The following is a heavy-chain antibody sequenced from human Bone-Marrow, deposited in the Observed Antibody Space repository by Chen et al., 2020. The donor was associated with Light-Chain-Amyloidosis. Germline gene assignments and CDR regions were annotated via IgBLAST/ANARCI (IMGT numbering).Heavy chain of an antibody. V-gene: IGHV1-2*02. CDR3: ARGAERGYSGYESTNFDY. CDR2: INPNSGGT. Sequence: QVQLRQSGAAVEKPGASVKVPCTASGYTFTGYHTPWLRQAPGQGLEWMGWINPNSGGTNYAQKFQGRVTMTRDTSISTAYMELSRLRSDDTAVYYCARGAERGYSGYESTNFDYWGQGTLVTVSS. CDR1: GYTFTGYH. D-gene: IGHD5-12*01. J-gene: IGHJ4*02.